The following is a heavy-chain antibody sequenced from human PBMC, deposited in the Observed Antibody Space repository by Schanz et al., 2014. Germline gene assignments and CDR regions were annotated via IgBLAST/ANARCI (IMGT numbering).Heavy chain of an antibody. CDR3: ARDPSGSYGWFDP. Sequence: QVQLVESGGGVVQPGRSLRLSCAASGFTFSNSPLHWVRQAPGKGLDWVAVISYDGSITYYADSVKDRFTISRDNSKNTLYLQMNSLRAEDTAVYYCARDPSGSYGWFDPWGQGTLVTVSS. CDR2: ISYDGSIT. D-gene: IGHD1-26*01. J-gene: IGHJ5*02. V-gene: IGHV3-30*04. CDR1: GFTFSNSP.